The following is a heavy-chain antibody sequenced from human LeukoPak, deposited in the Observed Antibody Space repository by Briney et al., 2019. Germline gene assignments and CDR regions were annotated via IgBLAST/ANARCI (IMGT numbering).Heavy chain of an antibody. Sequence: PVGSLRLSCAASGFTFSGSAMHWVRQASGKGLEWVGRIRSKANSYATAYAASVKGRFTISRDDSKNTAYLQMNSLKTEDTAVYYCTRHEPVDTAMVTDYWGQGTLVTVSS. D-gene: IGHD5-18*01. J-gene: IGHJ4*02. V-gene: IGHV3-73*01. CDR1: GFTFSGSA. CDR3: TRHEPVDTAMVTDY. CDR2: IRSKANSYAT.